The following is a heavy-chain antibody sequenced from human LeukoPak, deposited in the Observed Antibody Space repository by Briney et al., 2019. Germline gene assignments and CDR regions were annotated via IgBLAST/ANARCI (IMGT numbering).Heavy chain of an antibody. CDR2: IYHSGST. CDR1: GYSISSGYY. Sequence: SETLSLTCTVSGYSISSGYYWGWIRQPPGKGLEWIGSIYHSGSTYYNPSLKSRVTISVDTSKNQFSLKLSSVTAADTAVYYCARHRISELGSGSTGARYYYGMDVWGQGTTVTVSS. D-gene: IGHD3-10*01. CDR3: ARHRISELGSGSTGARYYYGMDV. V-gene: IGHV4-38-2*02. J-gene: IGHJ6*02.